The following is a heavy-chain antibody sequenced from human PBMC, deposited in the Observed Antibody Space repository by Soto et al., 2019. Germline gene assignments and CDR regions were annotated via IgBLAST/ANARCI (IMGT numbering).Heavy chain of an antibody. J-gene: IGHJ4*02. Sequence: SETLSLTCTVSGGSIYRSGYYWGWIRQPPGRGLEWIGNIDYNGVTYSNPSLKSRVTISRDTSKSQFSLKLTSVTAADTALYYCGKVLVGATGHTDSDSWGPGTLVTVSS. V-gene: IGHV4-39*01. CDR1: GGSIYRSGYY. D-gene: IGHD2-15*01. CDR2: IDYNGVT. CDR3: GKVLVGATGHTDSDS.